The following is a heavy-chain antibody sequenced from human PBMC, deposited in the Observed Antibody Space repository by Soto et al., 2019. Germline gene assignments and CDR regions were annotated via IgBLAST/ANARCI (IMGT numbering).Heavy chain of an antibody. Sequence: GGSLRLSCAVSGFTFSKYPLYWVRQPPGKGLEWVSAISISGEDTYYADSVKGRFPISRDNPKNTLYLQMNSLRAEDTAIYYCAKGDNRHFYDYWGQGTLVTVSS. CDR1: GFTFSKYP. CDR3: AKGDNRHFYDY. V-gene: IGHV3-23*01. J-gene: IGHJ4*02. D-gene: IGHD1-1*01. CDR2: ISISGEDT.